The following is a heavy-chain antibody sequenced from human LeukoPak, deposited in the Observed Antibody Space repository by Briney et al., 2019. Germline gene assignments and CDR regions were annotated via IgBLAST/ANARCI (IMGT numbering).Heavy chain of an antibody. CDR1: GFTFSSYS. CDR3: ARARAAAGLNIDY. D-gene: IGHD6-13*01. J-gene: IGHJ4*02. V-gene: IGHV3-48*01. Sequence: GGTLRLSCAASGFTFSSYSMNWVRQAPGKGLEWVSYISSSSSTIYYADSVKGRFTISRDNAKNSLYLQMNSLRAEDTAVYYCARARAAAGLNIDYWGQGTLVTVSS. CDR2: ISSSSSTI.